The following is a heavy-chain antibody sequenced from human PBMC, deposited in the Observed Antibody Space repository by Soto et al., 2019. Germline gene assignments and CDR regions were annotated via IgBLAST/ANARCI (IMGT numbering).Heavy chain of an antibody. CDR1: GISLDSQGVG. CDR2: IYWDDDK. CDR3: AHRQIAISGFGS. Sequence: QITLKESGPTLVKPTQTLTLTCTLSGISLDSQGVGVAWIRQPPGGALEWLALIYWDDDKRYNPSLRSRLTIYKDXSKNLVTLIMTNMDPADTGTYYCAHRQIAISGFGSWGQGTLVNV. J-gene: IGHJ4*02. V-gene: IGHV2-5*02. D-gene: IGHD2-21*01.